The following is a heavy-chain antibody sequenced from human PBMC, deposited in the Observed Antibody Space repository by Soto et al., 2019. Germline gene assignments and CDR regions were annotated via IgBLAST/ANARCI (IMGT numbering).Heavy chain of an antibody. CDR3: ASVYRYEDSYYFDY. CDR2: IKQDGSEK. J-gene: IGHJ4*02. V-gene: IGHV3-7*01. Sequence: HPGGSLRLSCAASGFTFSSYWMSWVRQAPGKGLEWVANIKQDGSEKYYVDSVKGRFTISRDNAKNSLYLQMNSLRAEDTAVYYCASVYRYEDSYYFDYWGQGTLVTVSS. D-gene: IGHD2-8*01. CDR1: GFTFSSYW.